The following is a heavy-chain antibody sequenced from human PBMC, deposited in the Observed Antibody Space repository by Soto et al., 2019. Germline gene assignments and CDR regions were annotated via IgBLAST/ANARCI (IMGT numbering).Heavy chain of an antibody. J-gene: IGHJ6*02. V-gene: IGHV3-23*01. Sequence: EVQLLDSGGGLVQPGGPRKLSFPPSESSFRVPALNWVRQVPGKGLEWVSAISGSGGSIYYADSVKGRFTISRDNSKTTLYLQMDSLRAEDTAVYYCAKGGGDSLRYGMDVWGQGTTVTVSS. CDR1: ESSFRVPA. D-gene: IGHD2-21*02. CDR3: AKGGGDSLRYGMDV. CDR2: ISGSGGSI.